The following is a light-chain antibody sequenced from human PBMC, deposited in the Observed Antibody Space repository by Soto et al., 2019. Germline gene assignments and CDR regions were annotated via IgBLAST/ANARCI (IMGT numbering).Light chain of an antibody. Sequence: EIVMTQSPATLSVSPGERATLSCRASQSVSRNVAWYQQKPGQTPKLLIYVASTRATGIPARFSGSGSGTEFTLTISSLQSEDFAVYYCQQYNGWPLTFGGGTKVEFK. J-gene: IGKJ4*01. CDR3: QQYNGWPLT. V-gene: IGKV3-15*01. CDR2: VAS. CDR1: QSVSRN.